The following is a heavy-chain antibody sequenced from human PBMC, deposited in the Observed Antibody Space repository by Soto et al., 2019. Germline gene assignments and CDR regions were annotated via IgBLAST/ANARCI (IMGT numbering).Heavy chain of an antibody. CDR3: AKGSSSVYYYYYGIDV. D-gene: IGHD6-6*01. J-gene: IGHJ6*02. CDR1: GFTFSGYG. V-gene: IGHV3-30*18. Sequence: QVQLVESGGGVVQPGRSLRLSCVASGFTFSGYGMHWVRQAPGKGLEWVAVMSNDGSNKYYADSVKGRFTISRDNSKNMLYLHMNSLRTEDTAVSYCAKGSSSVYYYYYGIDVWGQGTTVTVSS. CDR2: MSNDGSNK.